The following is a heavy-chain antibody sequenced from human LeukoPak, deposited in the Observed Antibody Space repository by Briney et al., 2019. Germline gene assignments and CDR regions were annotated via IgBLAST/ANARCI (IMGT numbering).Heavy chain of an antibody. V-gene: IGHV3-74*01. CDR3: ARGPDFTLKYYYYYMDV. Sequence: GGSLRLSCAASGFTFSSYWMHWVRQAPGKGLVWVSRINTDGSSTSYADSVKGRFTISRDNAKNTLYLQMNSLRAEDTAVYYCARGPDFTLKYYYYYMDVWGKGTTVTVSS. D-gene: IGHD3-3*01. J-gene: IGHJ6*03. CDR1: GFTFSSYW. CDR2: INTDGSST.